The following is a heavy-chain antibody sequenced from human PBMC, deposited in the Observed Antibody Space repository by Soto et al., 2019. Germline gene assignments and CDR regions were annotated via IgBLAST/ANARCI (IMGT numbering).Heavy chain of an antibody. CDR2: INPNSGGT. CDR3: ARARSTSCQCWFDP. J-gene: IGHJ5*02. D-gene: IGHD2-2*01. Sequence: SXKVSFKASGYTXTGYYMDWVRQAPGQGLEWMGWINPNSGGTNYAQKFQGWVTMTRDTSISTAYMELSRLRSYDTAVYYCARARSTSCQCWFDPWGQGTLVTVSS. V-gene: IGHV1-2*04. CDR1: GYTXTGYY.